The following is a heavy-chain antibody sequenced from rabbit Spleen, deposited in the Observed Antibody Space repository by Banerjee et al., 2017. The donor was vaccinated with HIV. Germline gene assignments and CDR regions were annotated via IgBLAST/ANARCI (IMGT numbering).Heavy chain of an antibody. CDR3: ARDLIGIIGWNFYL. CDR2: IAAAGSDNT. Sequence: QEQLVESGGGLVQPEGSLTLTCTASGWSFSSDYYMCWVRQAPGKGLEWIGCIAAAGSDNTYYANWATGRFTISRTSSITVTLQMTSLTAADTATYFCARDLIGIIGWNFYLWGQGTLVTVS. CDR1: GWSFSSDYY. D-gene: IGHD1-1*01. J-gene: IGHJ3*01. V-gene: IGHV1S45*01.